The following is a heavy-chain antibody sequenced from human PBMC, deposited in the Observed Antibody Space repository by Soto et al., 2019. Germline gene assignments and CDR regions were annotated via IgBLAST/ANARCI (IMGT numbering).Heavy chain of an antibody. V-gene: IGHV3-23*01. J-gene: IGHJ4*01. CDR1: GITLNNYA. CDR3: ASRLTTETTVFDY. Sequence: PGGSLRLSCAAAGITLNNYAMSWVRQAPGKGLEWVSTINGGGVNTYYADPVRGRFTISRDNSRNMLYLQMNSLGAEDTAIYYCASRLTTETTVFDYWGHGTLVTVSS. CDR2: INGGGVNT. D-gene: IGHD4-17*01.